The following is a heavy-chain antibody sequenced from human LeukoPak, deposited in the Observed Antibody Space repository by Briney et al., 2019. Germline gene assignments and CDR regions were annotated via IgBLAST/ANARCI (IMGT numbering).Heavy chain of an antibody. V-gene: IGHV3-30*02. J-gene: IGHJ4*02. D-gene: IGHD2-2*01. Sequence: GGSLRLSCAASGFTFSSYGTHWVRQAPGKGLEWVAFIRYDGSNKYYADSVKGRFTISRDNSKNTLYLQMNSLRAEDTAVYYCAKEGSYCSSTSCYANYWGQGTLVTVSS. CDR2: IRYDGSNK. CDR3: AKEGSYCSSTSCYANY. CDR1: GFTFSSYG.